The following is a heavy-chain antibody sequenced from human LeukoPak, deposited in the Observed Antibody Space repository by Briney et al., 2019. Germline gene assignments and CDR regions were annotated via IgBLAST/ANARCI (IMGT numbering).Heavy chain of an antibody. CDR1: GYSISSGYY. J-gene: IGHJ6*03. Sequence: PSETLSLTCAVSGYSISSGYYWGWVRQPPGKGLEWIRSVYGSGNTYYNPSLKSRVTISVDTSKNHFSLKVSSVTAADTAVYYCARPSGRNYYYYMDVWGKGTTVTVSS. D-gene: IGHD3-10*01. CDR2: VYGSGNT. V-gene: IGHV4-38-2*01. CDR3: ARPSGRNYYYYMDV.